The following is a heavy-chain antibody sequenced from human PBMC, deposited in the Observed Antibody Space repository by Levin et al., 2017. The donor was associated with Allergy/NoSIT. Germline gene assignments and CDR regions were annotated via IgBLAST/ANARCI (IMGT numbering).Heavy chain of an antibody. J-gene: IGHJ4*02. Sequence: GGSLRLSCAASGFTFSSYAMSWVRQAPGKGLEWVSAISGSGGSTYCADSVKGRFTISRDNSKNTLYLQMNSLRAEDTAVYYCATRVLLWFRELYWGQGTLVTVSS. D-gene: IGHD3-10*01. CDR2: ISGSGGST. V-gene: IGHV3-23*01. CDR1: GFTFSSYA. CDR3: ATRVLLWFRELY.